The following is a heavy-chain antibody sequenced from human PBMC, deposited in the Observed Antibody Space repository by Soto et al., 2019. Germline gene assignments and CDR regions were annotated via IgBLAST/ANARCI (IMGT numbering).Heavy chain of an antibody. V-gene: IGHV1-69*06. CDR1: GGTFSSYA. D-gene: IGHD3-10*01. Sequence: ASVKVSCKASGGTFSSYAISWVRQAPGQGLEWMGGIIPIFGTANYAQKFQGRVTITADKSTSTAYMGLSSLRSEDTAVYYCASAPRGYFHYYYGMDVWGQGTTVTVSS. J-gene: IGHJ6*02. CDR2: IIPIFGTA. CDR3: ASAPRGYFHYYYGMDV.